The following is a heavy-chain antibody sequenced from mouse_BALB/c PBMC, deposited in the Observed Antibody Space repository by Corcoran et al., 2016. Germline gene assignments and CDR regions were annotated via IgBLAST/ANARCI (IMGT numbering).Heavy chain of an antibody. CDR1: GYSFSSKC. CDR2: IFPGSGST. D-gene: IGHD4-1*01. CDR3: TKNWDWFVNG. V-gene: IGHV1-9*01. Sequence: GQLQQSGAELIHPGASVKLSCKATGYSFSSKCLEWVKQRPGHGLEWIGEIFPGSGSTNFNEKFKGKATFTADTASNTAYMQLSSLTSEDSAVELGTKNWDWFVNGGGAGTTVTVSS. J-gene: IGHJ1*01.